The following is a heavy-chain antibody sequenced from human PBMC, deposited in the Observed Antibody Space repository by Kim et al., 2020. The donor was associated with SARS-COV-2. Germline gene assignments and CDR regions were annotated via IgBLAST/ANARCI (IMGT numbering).Heavy chain of an antibody. D-gene: IGHD2-2*01. CDR3: ARASQLPN. CDR2: INHSGST. Sequence: SETLSLTCAVYGGSFSGYYWSWIRQPPGKGLEWIGEINHSGSTNYNPSLKSRVTISVDTSKNQFSLKLSSVTAADTAVYYCARASQLPNWGQGTLVTVSS. J-gene: IGHJ4*02. CDR1: GGSFSGYY. V-gene: IGHV4-34*01.